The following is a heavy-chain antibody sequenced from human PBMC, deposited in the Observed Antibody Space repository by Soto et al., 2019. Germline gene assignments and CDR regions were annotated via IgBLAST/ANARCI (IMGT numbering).Heavy chain of an antibody. CDR2: IHSSGTT. D-gene: IGHD1-7*01. CDR1: SGSISSFY. CDR3: ARDRIIGTSYSDY. Sequence: SETLSLTCTVSSGSISSFYWAWMRQPAGKGLEWIGRIHSSGTTNYNPSLSSRVTMSVDPSKNQFSLRLTSVTAADTAVYYCARDRIIGTSYSDYWGQGILVTVSS. J-gene: IGHJ4*02. V-gene: IGHV4-4*07.